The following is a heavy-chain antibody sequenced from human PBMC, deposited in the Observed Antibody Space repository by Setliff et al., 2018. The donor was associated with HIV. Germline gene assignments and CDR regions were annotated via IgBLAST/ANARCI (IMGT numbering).Heavy chain of an antibody. V-gene: IGHV1-24*01. J-gene: IGHJ4*02. CDR1: GYTLTELS. Sequence: ASVKVSCKVSGYTLTELSIHWVRQAPGKGLEWMGGFDPEDDETIYAQKFQGRVTMTEDTSTDTAYMELSSLRSEDTAVYYCATGRAPRHYGGNGPHGYWGQGTLVTVSS. CDR2: FDPEDDET. D-gene: IGHD4-17*01. CDR3: ATGRAPRHYGGNGPHGY.